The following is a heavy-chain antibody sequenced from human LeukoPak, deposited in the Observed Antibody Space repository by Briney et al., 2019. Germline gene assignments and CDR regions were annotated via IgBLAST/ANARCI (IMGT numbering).Heavy chain of an antibody. V-gene: IGHV4-34*01. CDR2: INHSGST. Sequence: SETLSLTCAVYGGSFSGYYWSWIRQPPGKGLEWIGEINHSGSTNYNPSLKSRVTISVDTSKNQFPLKLSSVTAADTAVYYCASLRWELLNLLPFYWYFDLWGRGTLVTVSS. D-gene: IGHD1-26*01. J-gene: IGHJ2*01. CDR1: GGSFSGYY. CDR3: ASLRWELLNLLPFYWYFDL.